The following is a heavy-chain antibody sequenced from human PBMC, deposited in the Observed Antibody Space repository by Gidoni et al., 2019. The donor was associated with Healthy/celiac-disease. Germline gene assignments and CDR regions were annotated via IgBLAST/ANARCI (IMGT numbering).Heavy chain of an antibody. J-gene: IGHJ4*02. D-gene: IGHD7-27*01. CDR2: IYNSGST. CDR3: AKCRTNWGFGPSDY. Sequence: QVQLQESGPGLVTPSQTLYLTCTVYGGSLSSGCYYWSWIRQHPGKGLEWIGYIYNSGSTYYNPSLKSRVTISADTSKNQFSLKLISVTATDTAVYYCAKCRTNWGFGPSDYWGQGTLVTVSS. CDR1: GGSLSSGCYY. V-gene: IGHV4-31*03.